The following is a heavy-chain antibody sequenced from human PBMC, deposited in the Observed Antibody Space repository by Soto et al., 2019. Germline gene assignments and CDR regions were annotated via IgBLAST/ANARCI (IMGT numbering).Heavy chain of an antibody. CDR3: AKDWGSSGWFNWFDS. J-gene: IGHJ5*01. D-gene: IGHD6-19*01. CDR1: GFTLNNTG. V-gene: IGHV3-30*18. Sequence: QVQLVESGGGVVQPGTSLRLSCVVSGFTLNNTGVHWVRQAPGKGLEWVAMIAHNGFSQFYVDSVKGRFTISRDNSKNTVYLQMHSLRPEDTSVYYCAKDWGSSGWFNWFDSWGQGTLVTVSS. CDR2: IAHNGFSQ.